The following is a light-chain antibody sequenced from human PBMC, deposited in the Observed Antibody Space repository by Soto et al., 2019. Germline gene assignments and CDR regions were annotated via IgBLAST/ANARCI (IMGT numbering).Light chain of an antibody. CDR2: EVS. Sequence: QSALTQPPSASGSPGQSVTISCTGTSSDVGGYNYVSWYQQHPGKAPKLMIYEVSKRPSAVPDRFSGSKSGNTASLTVSGLQAEDEADYYCSSYAGSNNDVFGTGTKLTVL. CDR1: SSDVGGYNY. CDR3: SSYAGSNNDV. J-gene: IGLJ1*01. V-gene: IGLV2-8*01.